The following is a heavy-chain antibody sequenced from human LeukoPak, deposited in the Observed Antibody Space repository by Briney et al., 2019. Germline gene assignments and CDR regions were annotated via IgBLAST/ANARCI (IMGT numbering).Heavy chain of an antibody. Sequence: ASVKVSCKASGYTFATYYMNWVRQAPGQGLEWMGIMYPSVGSTSYAQKLQGRVTMTRDTSASTVYMELSSLRSEDTAVYYCARGGQLYYDILAGSPADVWGQGTTVTVSS. CDR3: ARGGQLYYDILAGSPADV. V-gene: IGHV1-46*01. CDR1: GYTFATYY. D-gene: IGHD3-9*01. CDR2: MYPSVGST. J-gene: IGHJ6*02.